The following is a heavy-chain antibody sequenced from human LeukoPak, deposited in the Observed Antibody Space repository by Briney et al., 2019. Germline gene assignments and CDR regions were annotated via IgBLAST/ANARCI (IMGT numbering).Heavy chain of an antibody. V-gene: IGHV4-59*01. CDR3: ARVVEGYTVDY. CDR1: GGSISSYY. J-gene: IGHJ4*02. D-gene: IGHD5-18*01. Sequence: SETLSLTCTVSGGSISSYYWSWIRQPPGKELEWIGYIYYSGSTNYNPSLKSRVTISVDTSKNQFSLKLSSVTAADTAVYYCARVVEGYTVDYWGQGTLVTVSS. CDR2: IYYSGST.